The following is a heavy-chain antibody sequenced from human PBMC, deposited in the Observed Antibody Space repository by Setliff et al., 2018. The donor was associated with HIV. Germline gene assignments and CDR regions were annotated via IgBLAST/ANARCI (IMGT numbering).Heavy chain of an antibody. CDR1: GGSITSGSNY. V-gene: IGHV4-61*09. CDR3: ARVPHNFWIRRYYYGMDV. Sequence: SETLSLTCTVSGGSITSGSNYCSWIRQPAGKGLEWIGHISTSGSTNYSPSLRSRVTISIDKSKNQFSLKLTSVTAADTAIYYCARVPHNFWIRRYYYGMDVWGQGTTVTVSS. CDR2: ISTSGST. D-gene: IGHD3-3*01. J-gene: IGHJ6*02.